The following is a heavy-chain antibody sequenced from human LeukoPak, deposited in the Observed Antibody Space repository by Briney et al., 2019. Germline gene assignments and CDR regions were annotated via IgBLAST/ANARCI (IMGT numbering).Heavy chain of an antibody. J-gene: IGHJ4*02. V-gene: IGHV3-30*18. CDR2: ISYDGSNK. CDR1: GFTFSSYG. Sequence: PGGSLRLSCAASGFTFSSYGMHWVRQAPGKGLEWVAVISYDGSNKYYADSVKGRFTISRDNSKNTLYLQMNSLRAEDTAVYYCAKDYDYYGSGSYVSYFDYWGQGTLVTVSS. CDR3: AKDYDYYGSGSYVSYFDY. D-gene: IGHD3-10*01.